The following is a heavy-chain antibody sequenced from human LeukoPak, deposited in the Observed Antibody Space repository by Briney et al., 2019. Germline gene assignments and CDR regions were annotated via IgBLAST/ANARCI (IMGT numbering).Heavy chain of an antibody. Sequence: ASVKVSCKASGYTFTSYAMHWVRQAPGQRLEWMGWINAGNGNTKYSQKFQGRVTITRDTSASTAYMELSSLRSEDTAVYYCARVNILGYCSSTSCDALDYWGQGTLVTVSS. CDR2: INAGNGNT. J-gene: IGHJ4*02. CDR3: ARVNILGYCSSTSCDALDY. V-gene: IGHV1-3*01. D-gene: IGHD2-2*01. CDR1: GYTFTSYA.